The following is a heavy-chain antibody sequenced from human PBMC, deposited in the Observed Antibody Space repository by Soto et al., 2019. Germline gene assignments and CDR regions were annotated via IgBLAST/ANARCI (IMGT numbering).Heavy chain of an antibody. J-gene: IGHJ6*02. D-gene: IGHD6-6*01. CDR2: ISGSGGST. CDR3: ANGAYSSSPNSYYYYYYGMDV. CDR1: GFTFSSYA. Sequence: PGGSLRLSCAASGFTFSSYAMSWVRQAPGKGLEWVSAISGSGGSTYYADSVKGRFTISRDNSKNTLYLQMNSLRAEDTAVYYCANGAYSSSPNSYYYYYYGMDVWGQGTTVTVSS. V-gene: IGHV3-23*01.